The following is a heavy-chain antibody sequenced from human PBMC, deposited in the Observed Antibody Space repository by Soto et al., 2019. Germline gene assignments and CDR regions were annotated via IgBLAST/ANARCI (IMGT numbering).Heavy chain of an antibody. CDR2: IYYSGST. CDR3: ARAEGFGSGRGIFDY. V-gene: IGHV4-59*01. Sequence: PSETLSLTCTVSGGSISSYYWSWIRQPPGKGLEWIGYIYYSGSTNYNPSLKSRVTISVDTSKNQFSLKLSSVTAADTAVYYCARAEGFGSGRGIFDYWGQGSLVIVSS. CDR1: GGSISSYY. D-gene: IGHD6-25*01. J-gene: IGHJ4*02.